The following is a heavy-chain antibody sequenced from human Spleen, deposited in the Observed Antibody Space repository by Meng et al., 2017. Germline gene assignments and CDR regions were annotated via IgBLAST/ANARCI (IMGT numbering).Heavy chain of an antibody. CDR2: IYYSGST. CDR3: ARSYYYGSAPTDAFDI. CDR1: GGSISSYY. V-gene: IGHV4-59*01. D-gene: IGHD3-10*01. Sequence: GSLRLSCTVSGGSISSYYWSWIRQPPGKGLEWIGYIYYSGSTNYNPSLKSRVTISVDTSKNQFSLKLSSVTAADTAVYYCARSYYYGSAPTDAFDIWGQGTMVTVSS. J-gene: IGHJ3*02.